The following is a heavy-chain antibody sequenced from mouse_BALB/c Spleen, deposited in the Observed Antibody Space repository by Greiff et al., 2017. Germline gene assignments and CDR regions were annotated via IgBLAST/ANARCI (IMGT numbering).Heavy chain of an antibody. J-gene: IGHJ3*01. Sequence: EVQLVESGPGLVKPSQSLSLTCTVTGYSITSDYAWNWIRQFPGNKLEWMGYISYSGSTSYNPSLKSRISITRDTSKNQFFLQLNSVTTEDTATYYCARGDYYGSSSWFAYWGQGTLVTVSA. CDR1: GYSITSDYA. CDR3: ARGDYYGSSSWFAY. CDR2: ISYSGST. D-gene: IGHD1-1*01. V-gene: IGHV3-2*02.